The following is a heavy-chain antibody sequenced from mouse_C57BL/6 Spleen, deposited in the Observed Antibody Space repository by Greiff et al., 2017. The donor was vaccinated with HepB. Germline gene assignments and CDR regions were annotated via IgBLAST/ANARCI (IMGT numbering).Heavy chain of an antibody. D-gene: IGHD3-1*01. V-gene: IGHV5-6*02. CDR3: ARSGGNYAMDY. Sequence: KLMESGGDLVKPGGSLKLSCAASGFTFSSYGMSWVRQTPDKRLEWVATISSGGSYTYYPDSVKGRFTISRENAKNTLYLQMSSLKSEDTAMYYCARSGGNYAMDYWGQGTSVTVSS. J-gene: IGHJ4*01. CDR1: GFTFSSYG. CDR2: ISSGGSYT.